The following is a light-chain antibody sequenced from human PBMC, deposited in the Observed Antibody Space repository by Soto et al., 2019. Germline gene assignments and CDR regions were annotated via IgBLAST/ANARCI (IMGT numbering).Light chain of an antibody. CDR1: QSVLYSSNNKNY. CDR2: WAS. CDR3: QQYYTTPRT. Sequence: DIVMTQSPDSLAVSLGERATINCKCSQSVLYSSNNKNYLAWYQQKPGQPPQLLIYWASTRESGVPDRFSGSGSGTDFTLTISSLQAEDVAVYYCQQYYTTPRTFGQGTKVDIK. V-gene: IGKV4-1*01. J-gene: IGKJ1*01.